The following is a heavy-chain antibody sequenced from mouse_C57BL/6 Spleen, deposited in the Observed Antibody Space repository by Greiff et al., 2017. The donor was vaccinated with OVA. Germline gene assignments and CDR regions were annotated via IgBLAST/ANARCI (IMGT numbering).Heavy chain of an antibody. CDR3: ARSGSSVYYYAMDY. V-gene: IGHV1-72*01. CDR2: IDPNSGGT. J-gene: IGHJ4*01. Sequence: QVQLRQPGAELVKPGASVKLSCKASGYTFTSYWMHWVKQRPGRGLEWIGRIDPNSGGTKYNEKFKSKATLTVDKPSSTAYMQLSSLTSEDSAVYYCARSGSSVYYYAMDYWGQGTSVTVSS. D-gene: IGHD3-2*02. CDR1: GYTFTSYW.